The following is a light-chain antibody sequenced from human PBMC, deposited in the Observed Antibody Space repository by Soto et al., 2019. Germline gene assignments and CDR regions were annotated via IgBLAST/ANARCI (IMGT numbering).Light chain of an antibody. CDR2: KAS. V-gene: IGKV1-5*03. Sequence: DIQMTQSPSTLSASVGDRVTITCRASQSIGSFLAWYQQKPGKTPKPLIYKASILEGGVPSRFSGSGSGTEVTLTISSLQPDDFATYYCQQYESYWTCGPGNKVDMK. CDR3: QQYESYWT. CDR1: QSIGSF. J-gene: IGKJ1*01.